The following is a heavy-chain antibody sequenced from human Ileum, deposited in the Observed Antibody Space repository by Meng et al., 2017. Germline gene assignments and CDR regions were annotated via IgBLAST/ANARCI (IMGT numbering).Heavy chain of an antibody. V-gene: IGHV4-4*02. CDR2: SHHSGTT. D-gene: IGHD3-10*01. J-gene: IGHJ4*02. Sequence: QVQLQESGPGLVKLSWNLAFTCAGSGGSVSSSIWWSWVRQPPEKGLEWIGESHHSGTTNYSPSLKSRLTISVDKSKNQFSLKLQSVTAADTAVYFCARGVVSGSHYNTYWGQGILVTVSS. CDR1: GGSVSSSIW. CDR3: ARGVVSGSHYNTY.